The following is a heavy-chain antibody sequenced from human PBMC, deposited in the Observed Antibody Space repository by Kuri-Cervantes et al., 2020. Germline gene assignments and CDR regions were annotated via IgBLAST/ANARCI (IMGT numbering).Heavy chain of an antibody. V-gene: IGHV4-31*03. J-gene: IGHJ6*02. D-gene: IGHD3-22*01. Sequence: SETLSLTCTISGGSISSGGYYWSWIRQHPGKGLEWIAYIYYSGTTHYNPSLKSRVTISVDKSKNQFSLKLSSVTAADTAVYYCARVLTSHYYDSSGSFSVYYYGMDVWGQGTTVTVSS. CDR3: ARVLTSHYYDSSGSFSVYYYGMDV. CDR1: GGSISSGGYY. CDR2: IYYSGTT.